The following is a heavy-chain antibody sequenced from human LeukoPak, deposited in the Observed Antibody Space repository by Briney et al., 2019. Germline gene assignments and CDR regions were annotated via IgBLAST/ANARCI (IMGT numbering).Heavy chain of an antibody. CDR2: INHSGST. CDR1: GGSFRGYY. J-gene: IGHJ4*02. D-gene: IGHD2-2*02. V-gene: IGHV4-34*01. CDR3: ARENRELLYRAIDY. Sequence: SETLSLTCAVYGGSFRGYYWSWIRQPPGKGLEWIEEINHSGSTNYNPSLKSRVTISVDTSKNQFSLKLSSVTAADTAVYYCARENRELLYRAIDYWGQGTLVTVSS.